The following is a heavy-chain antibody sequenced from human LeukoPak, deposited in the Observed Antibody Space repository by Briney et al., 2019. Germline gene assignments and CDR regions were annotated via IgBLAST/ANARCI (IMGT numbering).Heavy chain of an antibody. J-gene: IGHJ5*01. D-gene: IGHD2-8*01. Sequence: GGSLRLSCAASGFSLSSFQMNWVRQAPGKGLEWISYISDSGITEYYADSVKGRFTISRDNAKNSLYPQMNSLTGEDTALYYCARDGTTNRYNWFDSWGQGTLVTVSS. CDR1: GFSLSSFQ. V-gene: IGHV3-48*03. CDR2: ISDSGITE. CDR3: ARDGTTNRYNWFDS.